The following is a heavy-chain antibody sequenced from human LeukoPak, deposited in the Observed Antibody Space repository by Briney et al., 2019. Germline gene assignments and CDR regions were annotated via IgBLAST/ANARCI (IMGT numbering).Heavy chain of an antibody. J-gene: IGHJ4*02. CDR3: AKSRSLFYYTGNDYFDY. Sequence: ASVKVSCKASGYTFTGYYMHWVRQAPGQGLEWMGKIIPILNIANYAQKFQGRATITADKSTTTTYLEVSSLSSEDTAVYYCAKSRSLFYYTGNDYFDYWGQGTLVTVSS. D-gene: IGHD3-3*01. V-gene: IGHV1-69*02. CDR2: IIPILNIA. CDR1: GYTFTGYY.